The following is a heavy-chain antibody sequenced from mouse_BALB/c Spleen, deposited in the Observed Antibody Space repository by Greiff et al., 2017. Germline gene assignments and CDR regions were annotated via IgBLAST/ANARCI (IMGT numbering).Heavy chain of an antibody. Sequence: VKLQESGGGLVKPGGSLKLSCAASGFTFSSYALSWVRQTPEKRLAWVASISSGGSTYYPDSVKGRFTISRDNARNILYLQMSSLRSEDTAMYYCARDSIAMDYWGQGTSVTVAS. CDR1: GFTFSSYA. D-gene: IGHD2-10*02. V-gene: IGHV5-6-5*01. J-gene: IGHJ4*01. CDR2: ISSGGST. CDR3: ARDSIAMDY.